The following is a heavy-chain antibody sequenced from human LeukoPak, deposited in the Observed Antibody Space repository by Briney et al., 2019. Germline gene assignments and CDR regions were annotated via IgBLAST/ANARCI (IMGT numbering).Heavy chain of an antibody. CDR3: ARHFSYDSSGYIRGGLDY. D-gene: IGHD3-22*01. V-gene: IGHV4-39*01. CDR2: IYYSGST. J-gene: IGHJ4*02. CDR1: GGSNSSSSYY. Sequence: SETLSLTCTVSGGSNSSSSYYWGWIRQPPGKGLEWIGSIYYSGSTYYNPSLKSRVTISVDTSKNQFSLKLSSVTAADTAVYYCARHFSYDSSGYIRGGLDYWGQGTLVTVSS.